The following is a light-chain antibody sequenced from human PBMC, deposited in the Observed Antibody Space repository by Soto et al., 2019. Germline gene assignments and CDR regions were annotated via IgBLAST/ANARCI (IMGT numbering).Light chain of an antibody. CDR1: QTISSNN. CDR2: GTS. J-gene: IGKJ1*01. Sequence: EIVLTQSPCTLSVSPGERATLSCRASQTISSNNLAWYQQKPGQAPSLLIYGTSSRATGIPDRFSGSGSGTDFTLTISRLEPEDSAIYYCQQYGSWTFGQGTKVEI. V-gene: IGKV3-20*01. CDR3: QQYGSWT.